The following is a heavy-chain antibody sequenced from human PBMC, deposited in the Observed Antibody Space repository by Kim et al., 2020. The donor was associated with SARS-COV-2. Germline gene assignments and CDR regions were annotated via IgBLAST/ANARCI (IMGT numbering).Heavy chain of an antibody. J-gene: IGHJ4*02. CDR2: GRT. D-gene: IGHD3-3*01. Sequence: GRTNSNPPLKSRVNITADTSKNQCSLKLSSVSAADTGVYYCARGRLLFDDWGQGTLVTVSS. V-gene: IGHV4-59*09. CDR3: ARGRLLFDD.